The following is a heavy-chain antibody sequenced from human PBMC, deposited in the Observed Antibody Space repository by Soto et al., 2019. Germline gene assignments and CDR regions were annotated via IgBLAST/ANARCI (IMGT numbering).Heavy chain of an antibody. V-gene: IGHV1-69*12. CDR1: GGTFSSYA. CDR3: ARDGGPSSGYYPYWFDP. CDR2: IIPIFGTA. J-gene: IGHJ5*02. Sequence: QVQLVQSGAEVKKPGSSVKVSCKASGGTFSSYAISWVRQAPGQGLEWMGEIIPIFGTANYAKKFQGRVTITADESTGTFYMELNSLRSEDTAVYYCARDGGPSSGYYPYWFDPWGHGTLVTVSS. D-gene: IGHD3-22*01.